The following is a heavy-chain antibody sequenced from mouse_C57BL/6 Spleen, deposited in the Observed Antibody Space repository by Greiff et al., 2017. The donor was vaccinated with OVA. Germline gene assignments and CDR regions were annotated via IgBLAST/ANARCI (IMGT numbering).Heavy chain of an antibody. Sequence: DVKLVESGGGLVQPGGSLSLSCAASGFTFTDYYMSWVRQPPGKALEWLGFIRNKANGYTTEYSASVKGRFTISRDNSQSILYLQMNALRAEDSATYYCARCQYGLFAYWGQGTLVTVSA. CDR2: IRNKANGYTT. V-gene: IGHV7-3*01. CDR3: ARCQYGLFAY. J-gene: IGHJ3*01. D-gene: IGHD2-2*01. CDR1: GFTFTDYY.